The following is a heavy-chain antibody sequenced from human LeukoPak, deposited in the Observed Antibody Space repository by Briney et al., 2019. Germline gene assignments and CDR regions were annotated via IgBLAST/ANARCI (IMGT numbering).Heavy chain of an antibody. J-gene: IGHJ6*02. D-gene: IGHD3-22*01. CDR3: AKDFPHYYEVPHGMDV. CDR1: GFTFSSYW. Sequence: PGGSLRLSCAASGFTFSSYWMNWVRQAPGKGLERVAYIKQDGSEIYYVDSAEGRFTISRDDAKNSLYLQMNGLRVEDTAIYYCAKDFPHYYEVPHGMDVCGQGTTVTV. CDR2: IKQDGSEI. V-gene: IGHV3-7*01.